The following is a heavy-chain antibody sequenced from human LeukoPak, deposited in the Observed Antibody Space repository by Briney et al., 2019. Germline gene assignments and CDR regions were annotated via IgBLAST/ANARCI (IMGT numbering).Heavy chain of an antibody. CDR1: GGSISSTSYY. CDR3: ARDMGWNGLVDS. Sequence: SETLSLTCIVSGGSISSTSYYWGWIRQPPGKGLEWIGSFYHTGRTYYNPSLKSRVTVSGDTSKNQFSLKLSSVTAADTAVYYCARDMGWNGLVDSWGQGTLVTVSS. J-gene: IGHJ4*02. D-gene: IGHD1-1*01. V-gene: IGHV4-39*07. CDR2: FYHTGRT.